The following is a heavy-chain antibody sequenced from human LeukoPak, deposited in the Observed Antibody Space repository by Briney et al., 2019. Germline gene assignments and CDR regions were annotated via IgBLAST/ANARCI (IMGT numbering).Heavy chain of an antibody. CDR3: ARHLVVAVPNLYYFDY. V-gene: IGHV4-39*01. Sequence: PSETLSLTCTVSGGSISSSSYYWGWIRQPPGKGLEWIGTIYYSGSTYYNPSLKSRVTISVGTSKNQFSLKLTSVTAADTAVYYCARHLVVAVPNLYYFDYWGQGTLVTVSS. CDR1: GGSISSSSYY. D-gene: IGHD6-19*01. CDR2: IYYSGST. J-gene: IGHJ4*02.